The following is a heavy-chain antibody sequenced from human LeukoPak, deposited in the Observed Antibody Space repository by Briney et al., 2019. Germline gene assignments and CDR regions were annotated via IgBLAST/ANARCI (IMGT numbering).Heavy chain of an antibody. CDR2: IWYDGTSK. Sequence: GVHWVRXAPGKGLEWVAVIWYDGTSKDYADSVKGRFTFSRDNSKNTLYLQMNSLTVEDTAVYYCARSQSSSLIDYWGQGTLVTVSS. J-gene: IGHJ4*02. D-gene: IGHD6-13*01. CDR3: ARSQSSSLIDY. V-gene: IGHV3-33*01. CDR1: G.